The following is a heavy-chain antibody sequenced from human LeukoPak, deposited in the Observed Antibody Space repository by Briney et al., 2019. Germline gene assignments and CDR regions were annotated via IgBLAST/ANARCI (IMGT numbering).Heavy chain of an antibody. CDR1: GFTFSDYY. Sequence: GGSLRLSCAASGFTFSDYYMSGIRQAPGRGLEGVSYISSSSSYTNYADSVKGRFTISRDNDKNSLYLQMNSLRAEDTAVYYCARDGRDYGSGSYYKYLDYWGQGTLVTVSS. V-gene: IGHV3-11*06. CDR3: ARDGRDYGSGSYYKYLDY. D-gene: IGHD3-10*01. J-gene: IGHJ4*02. CDR2: ISSSSSYT.